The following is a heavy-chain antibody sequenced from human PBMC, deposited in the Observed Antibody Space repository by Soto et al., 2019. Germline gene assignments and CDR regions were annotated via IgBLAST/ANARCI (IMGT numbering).Heavy chain of an antibody. J-gene: IGHJ6*02. Sequence: GSLTVPCAAFCLTINTTYMTWFRLAPGKGLEWVSLISGSGSSVYVADPVRGRFIMSRDLSTNTLSLQMNSLRAEDTAVYYCAKVLASYLSDSYFSYGLDVWGQGTTVTVS. V-gene: IGHV3-23*01. CDR2: ISGSGSSV. D-gene: IGHD2-21*01. CDR3: AKVLASYLSDSYFSYGLDV. CDR1: CLTINTTY.